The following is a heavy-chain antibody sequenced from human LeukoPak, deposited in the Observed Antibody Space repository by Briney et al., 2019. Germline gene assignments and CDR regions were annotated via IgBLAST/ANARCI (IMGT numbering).Heavy chain of an antibody. D-gene: IGHD3-22*01. CDR2: MWYDGSNT. CDR1: GFTLSDYG. CDR3: ARDNYDTSGYSLDY. Sequence: PGRSLRLSCAASGFTLSDYGMHWVRQAPGKGLEWVAIMWYDGSNTYFADSVKGRFTISRDNSKNTLYLQMNSLRAEDTAVYYCARDNYDTSGYSLDYWGQGTLVTVSS. J-gene: IGHJ4*02. V-gene: IGHV3-33*01.